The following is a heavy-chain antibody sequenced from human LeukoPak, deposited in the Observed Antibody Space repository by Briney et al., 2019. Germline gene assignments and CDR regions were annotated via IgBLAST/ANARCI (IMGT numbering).Heavy chain of an antibody. CDR3: ARVDTAMALVDY. CDR1: GGSFSGYY. D-gene: IGHD5-18*01. CDR2: ITHSGST. V-gene: IGHV4-34*01. J-gene: IGHJ4*02. Sequence: PSETLSLTCAVYGGSFSGYYWSWIRQPPGKGLEWIGEITHSGSTNYNPSLKSRVTISVDTSKNQFSLKLSSVTAADTAVYYCARVDTAMALVDYWGQGTLVTVSS.